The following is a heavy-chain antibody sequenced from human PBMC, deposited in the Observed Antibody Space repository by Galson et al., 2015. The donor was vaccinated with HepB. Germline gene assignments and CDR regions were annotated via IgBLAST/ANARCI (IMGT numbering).Heavy chain of an antibody. CDR2: IRSKAYGGTT. Sequence: SLRLSCAASGFTFGDYAMSWFRQAPGKGLEWVGFIRSKAYGGTTEYAASVKGRFTISRDDSKSIAYLQMNSLKTEDTAVYYCTRLPDPTVAHFDYWGQGTLVTVSS. J-gene: IGHJ4*02. V-gene: IGHV3-49*03. CDR1: GFTFGDYA. D-gene: IGHD6-19*01. CDR3: TRLPDPTVAHFDY.